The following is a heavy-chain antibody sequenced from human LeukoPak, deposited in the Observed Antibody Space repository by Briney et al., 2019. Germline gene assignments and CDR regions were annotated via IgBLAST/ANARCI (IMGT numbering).Heavy chain of an antibody. V-gene: IGHV1-2*02. CDR3: ARANFLYCSSSTCLFDY. Sequence: ASVKVSCKASGYTFTDCYMHWVRQAPGPGFEWMGWINPNDGDTNYAQKFQGRVTMTRDTSISTAHMEVSRLRSDDTAVYYCARANFLYCSSSTCLFDYWGQGTLVTVSS. D-gene: IGHD2-2*01. CDR1: GYTFTDCY. CDR2: INPNDGDT. J-gene: IGHJ4*02.